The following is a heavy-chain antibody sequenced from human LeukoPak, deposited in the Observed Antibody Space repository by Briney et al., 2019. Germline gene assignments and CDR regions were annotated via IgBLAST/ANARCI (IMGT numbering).Heavy chain of an antibody. Sequence: SETLSLTCTVSGGSISSGDYYWSWIRQPPGKGLEWIGYIYYSGSTYYNPSLKSRVTISVDTSKNQFSLKLSSVTAADTAVYYCARAGPNWDFNYWGQGTLVTVSS. CDR2: IYYSGST. J-gene: IGHJ4*02. V-gene: IGHV4-30-4*08. CDR3: ARAGPNWDFNY. D-gene: IGHD7-27*01. CDR1: GGSISSGDYY.